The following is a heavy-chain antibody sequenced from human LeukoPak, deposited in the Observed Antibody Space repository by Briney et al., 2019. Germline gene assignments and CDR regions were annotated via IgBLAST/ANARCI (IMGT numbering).Heavy chain of an antibody. J-gene: IGHJ4*02. V-gene: IGHV4-39*01. CDR1: GGSISSSSYY. CDR2: IYYSGST. Sequence: SETLSLTCTVSGGSISSSSYYWGWIRQPPGKGLEWIGSIYYSGSTYYNPSLKSRVTISVDTSKNQFSLKLSSVTAADTAVYYCARGVDTYYDFWSGYSRGLTFDYWGQGTLVTVSS. CDR3: ARGVDTYYDFWSGYSRGLTFDY. D-gene: IGHD3-3*01.